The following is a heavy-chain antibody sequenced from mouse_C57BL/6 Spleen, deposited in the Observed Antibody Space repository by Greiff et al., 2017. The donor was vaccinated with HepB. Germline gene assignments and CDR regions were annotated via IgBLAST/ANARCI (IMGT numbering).Heavy chain of an antibody. CDR1: GYSITSGYD. CDR2: ISYSGST. J-gene: IGHJ3*01. V-gene: IGHV3-1*01. D-gene: IGHD2-3*01. CDR3: ARDGYDGYYRFAY. Sequence: EVKLMESGPGMVKPSQSLSLTCTVPGYSITSGYDWHWIRHFPGNKLEWMGYISYSGSTNYNPSLKSRISITHDTSKNHFFLKLNSVTTEDTATYYCARDGYDGYYRFAYWGQGTLVTVSA.